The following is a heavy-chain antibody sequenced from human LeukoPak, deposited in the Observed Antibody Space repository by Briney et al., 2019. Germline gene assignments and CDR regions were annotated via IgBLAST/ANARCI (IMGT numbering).Heavy chain of an antibody. Sequence: SETLSLTCTVSGGSISSHYWSWFRQPPGKGLEWIGYIYYSGSTNYNPSLKSRVTISVDTSKNQFSLKLSSVTAADTAVYYCARVTPYYYYYYMDVWGKGTTVTVSS. D-gene: IGHD4-23*01. CDR3: ARVTPYYYYYYMDV. CDR1: GGSISSHY. CDR2: IYYSGST. J-gene: IGHJ6*03. V-gene: IGHV4-59*11.